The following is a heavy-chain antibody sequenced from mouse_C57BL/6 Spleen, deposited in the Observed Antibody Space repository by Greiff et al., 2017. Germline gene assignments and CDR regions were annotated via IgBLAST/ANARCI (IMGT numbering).Heavy chain of an antibody. D-gene: IGHD2-1*01. CDR3: ARGGIYYGHYYAMDY. V-gene: IGHV1-69*01. CDR2: IDPSDSYT. J-gene: IGHJ4*01. CDR1: GYTFTSYW. Sequence: QVQLQQPGAELVMPGASVKLSCKASGYTFTSYWMHWVKQRPGQGLEWIGEIDPSDSYTNYNQKFKGKSTLTVDKSYSTAYMQLSSLTSEDSAVYYCARGGIYYGHYYAMDYWGQGTSVTVSS.